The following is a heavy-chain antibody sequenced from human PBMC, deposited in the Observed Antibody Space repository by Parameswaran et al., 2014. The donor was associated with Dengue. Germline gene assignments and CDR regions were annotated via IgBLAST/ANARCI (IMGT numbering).Heavy chain of an antibody. J-gene: IGHJ4*02. D-gene: IGHD1-26*01. CDR2: IYYSGST. V-gene: IGHV4-59*13. Sequence: PGKGLEWIGYIYYSGSTNYNPSLKSRVTISVDTSKNQFSLKLSSVTAADTAVYYCARRSNSGSWEFDYWGQGTLVTVSS. CDR3: ARRSNSGSWEFDY.